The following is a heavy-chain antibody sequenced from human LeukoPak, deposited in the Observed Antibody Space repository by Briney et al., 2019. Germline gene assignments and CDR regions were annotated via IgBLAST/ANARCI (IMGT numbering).Heavy chain of an antibody. CDR2: LYHSGST. CDR1: GYSISSGYY. CDR3: ARVRIYYDSSGPAYNFDY. Sequence: PSETLSLTCTVSGYSISSGYYWGWIRQPPGKGLEWIGSLYHSGSTYYNPSLKSRVTISVDTSKNQFSLKLSSVTAADTAVYYCARVRIYYDSSGPAYNFDYWGQGTLVTVSS. D-gene: IGHD3-22*01. V-gene: IGHV4-38-2*02. J-gene: IGHJ4*02.